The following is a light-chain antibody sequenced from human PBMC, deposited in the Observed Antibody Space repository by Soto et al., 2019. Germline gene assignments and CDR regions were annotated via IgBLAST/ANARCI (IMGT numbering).Light chain of an antibody. J-gene: IGLJ1*01. CDR2: EGF. Sequence: QSVLTQPASVSGSPGQSITISCTGTSSDVGSGNVVSWYQHYPGKAPQLIIYEGFKRPSGVSSRFSGSKSGNTASLTISGLQAEDEAEYYCCSHAGRNTYVFGTGTRSPS. CDR3: CSHAGRNTYV. CDR1: SSDVGSGNV. V-gene: IGLV2-23*01.